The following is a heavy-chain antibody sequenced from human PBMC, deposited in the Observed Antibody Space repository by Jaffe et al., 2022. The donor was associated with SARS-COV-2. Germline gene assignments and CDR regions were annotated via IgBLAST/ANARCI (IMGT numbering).Heavy chain of an antibody. D-gene: IGHD2-2*02. J-gene: IGHJ5*02. CDR2: IYYSGST. CDR3: ARGTAAIPFGSSHQFDP. CDR1: GGSISSGGYY. V-gene: IGHV4-31*03. Sequence: QVQLQESGPGLVKPSQTLSLTCTVSGGSISSGGYYWSWIRQHPGKGLEWIGYIYYSGSTYYNPSLKSRVTISVDTSKNQFSLKLSSVTAADTAVYYCARGTAAIPFGSSHQFDPWGQGTLVTVSS.